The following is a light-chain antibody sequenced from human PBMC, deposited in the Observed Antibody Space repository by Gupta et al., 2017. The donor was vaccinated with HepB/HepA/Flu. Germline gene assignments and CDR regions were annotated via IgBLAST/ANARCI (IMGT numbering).Light chain of an antibody. CDR2: DTT. Sequence: QAVVTQEPSLTVSPGGTVTLTCGSSTGAVTSGHYPFWFQQRPGQAPRTLIYDTTKKHSRTPARFSGSLLGGKAALTLSGAQPEDEAQYYCLLSYSGLRAFGGGTRLTVL. CDR3: LLSYSGLRA. CDR1: TGAVTSGHY. V-gene: IGLV7-46*01. J-gene: IGLJ2*01.